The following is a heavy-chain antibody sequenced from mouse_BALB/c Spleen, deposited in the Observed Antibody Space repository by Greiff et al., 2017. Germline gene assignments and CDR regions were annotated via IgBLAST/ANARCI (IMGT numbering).Heavy chain of an antibody. CDR2: INPSNGRT. V-gene: IGHV1S81*02. J-gene: IGHJ4*01. Sequence: QVQLQQPGAELVKPGASVKLSCKASGYTFTSYWMHWVKQRPGQGLEWIGEINPSNGRTNYNEKFKSKATLTVDKSSSTAYMQLSSLTSEDSAVYYCASPLLLCYSMDYWGQGTSVTVSS. D-gene: IGHD2-10*01. CDR1: GYTFTSYW. CDR3: ASPLLLCYSMDY.